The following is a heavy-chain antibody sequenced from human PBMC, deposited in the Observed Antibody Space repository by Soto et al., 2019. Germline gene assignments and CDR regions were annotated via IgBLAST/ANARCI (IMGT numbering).Heavy chain of an antibody. CDR2: ISSSSSYI. Sequence: PGGSLRLSWAASGFTFSSYSMNWVRQAPGKGLEWVSSISSSSSYIYYADSVKGRFTISRDNAKNSLYLQMNSLRAEDTAVYYCARDQLLGAYYYYYMDVWGKGTTVTVSS. D-gene: IGHD2-2*01. CDR1: GFTFSSYS. V-gene: IGHV3-21*01. CDR3: ARDQLLGAYYYYYMDV. J-gene: IGHJ6*03.